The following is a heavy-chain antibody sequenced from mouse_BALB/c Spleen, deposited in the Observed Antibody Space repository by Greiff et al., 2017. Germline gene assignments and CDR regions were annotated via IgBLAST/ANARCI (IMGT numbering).Heavy chain of an antibody. V-gene: IGHV14-3*02. CDR3: VPYYYGSSYVGGDYFDY. D-gene: IGHD1-1*01. CDR1: GFNIKDTY. J-gene: IGHJ2*01. CDR2: IDPANGNT. Sequence: EVQLVESGAELVKPGASVKLSCTASGFNIKDTYMHWVKQRPEQGLEWIGRIDPANGNTKYDPKFQGKATITADTSSNTAYLQLSSLTSEDTAVYYCVPYYYGSSYVGGDYFDYWGQGTTLTVSS.